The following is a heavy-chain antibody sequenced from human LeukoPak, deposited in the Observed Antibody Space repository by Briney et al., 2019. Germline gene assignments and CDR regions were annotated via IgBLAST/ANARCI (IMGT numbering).Heavy chain of an antibody. J-gene: IGHJ4*02. D-gene: IGHD2/OR15-2a*01. Sequence: PGGSLRLSCVASGFTFNSYALSWVRQAPGKGLEWVSTIGGGGENTYYADSVKGRFTISRDSSKNTVYLHMKSLRAEDTAVYYCAREVNSMGDYWGQGTLVTVSS. V-gene: IGHV3-23*01. CDR2: IGGGGENT. CDR3: AREVNSMGDY. CDR1: GFTFNSYA.